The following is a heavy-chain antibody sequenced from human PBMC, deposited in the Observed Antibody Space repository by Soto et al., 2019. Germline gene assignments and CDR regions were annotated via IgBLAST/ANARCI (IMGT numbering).Heavy chain of an antibody. CDR1: GFSFSNYA. Sequence: GGSLRLSCAASGFSFSNYALTWVRQAPGKGLEWVSGVSAGDATTYYADSVKGRFTISRDNSKNTVFLEVNSLRAEDTAVYYCAKGSRDILVRGVNYFDFWGQGTLVTVSS. D-gene: IGHD3-10*01. CDR3: AKGSRDILVRGVNYFDF. J-gene: IGHJ4*02. CDR2: VSAGDATT. V-gene: IGHV3-23*01.